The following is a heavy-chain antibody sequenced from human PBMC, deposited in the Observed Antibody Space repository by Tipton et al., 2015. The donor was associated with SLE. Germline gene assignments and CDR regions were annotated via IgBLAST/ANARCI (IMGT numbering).Heavy chain of an antibody. CDR1: DDSITTSNYN. CDR3: AREMWEIPPGTFDL. CDR2: ISYSGDT. D-gene: IGHD1-26*01. Sequence: TLSLTCTVSDDSITTSNYNWGWIRQSPGKGLEWIGSISYSGDTNYNPSLMSRVTIPRDTSKNQFSLRLSSVTAADTALYYCAREMWEIPPGTFDLWGHGTLVSVSS. J-gene: IGHJ3*01. V-gene: IGHV4-39*07.